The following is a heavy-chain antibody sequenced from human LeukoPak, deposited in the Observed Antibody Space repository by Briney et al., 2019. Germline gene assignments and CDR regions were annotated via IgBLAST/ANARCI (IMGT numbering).Heavy chain of an antibody. V-gene: IGHV4-34*01. J-gene: IGHJ4*02. D-gene: IGHD3-22*01. CDR2: INHSGST. Sequence: KPSETLSLTCAVYGGSFSGYYWSWIRQPPGKGLEWIGEINHSGSTNYNPSLKSRVTISVDTSKNQFSLKLSSVTAADTAVYYCARHPPYYDSSGYYFDYWGQGTLVTVSS. CDR1: GGSFSGYY. CDR3: ARHPPYYDSSGYYFDY.